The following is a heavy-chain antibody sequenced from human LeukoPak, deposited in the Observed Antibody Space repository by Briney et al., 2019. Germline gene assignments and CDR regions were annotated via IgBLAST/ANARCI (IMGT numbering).Heavy chain of an antibody. V-gene: IGHV4-59*01. D-gene: IGHD1-26*01. CDR3: ARDSGMVALDY. J-gene: IGHJ4*02. CDR2: IYYSGST. CDR1: GGSISSYY. Sequence: PSETLSLTCTVSGGSISSYYWSWVRQPPGKGLKGIGYIYYSGSTNDNPSLKSRVTISIETSKHQFSQKLQSVTVAEPAVHYCARDSGMVALDYWGQGTLVTVSS.